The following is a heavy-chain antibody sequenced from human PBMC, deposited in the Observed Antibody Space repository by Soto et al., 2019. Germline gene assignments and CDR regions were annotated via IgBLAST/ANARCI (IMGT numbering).Heavy chain of an antibody. V-gene: IGHV1-3*01. J-gene: IGHJ5*02. CDR3: ARLIGGLNWFDD. CDR2: INAGNGNT. D-gene: IGHD3-16*02. Sequence: ASVKVSCKASGYTFTSYAMHWVRQAPGQRLEWMGWINAGNGNTKYSQKFQGRVIITRDTSASTAYMELSSLRSEDTVVYYCARLIGGLNWFDDWGQGRLVT. CDR1: GYTFTSYA.